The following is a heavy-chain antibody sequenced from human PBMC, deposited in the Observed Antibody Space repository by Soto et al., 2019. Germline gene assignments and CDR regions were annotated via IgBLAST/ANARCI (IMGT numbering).Heavy chain of an antibody. CDR3: ERGISYDFMTGYSSLAPKAPFYYYYGKDD. V-gene: IGHV1-69*13. Sequence: SVKVSCKASGGTFSSYAISWVRQAPGQGLEWMGGIIPIFGTANYAQKFQGRVTITADESTSTAYMELSSLRSEDTAVYYCERGISYDFMTGYSSLAPKAPFYYYYGKDDWGQGNAVTVSS. J-gene: IGHJ6*02. CDR2: IIPIFGTA. D-gene: IGHD3-9*01. CDR1: GGTFSSYA.